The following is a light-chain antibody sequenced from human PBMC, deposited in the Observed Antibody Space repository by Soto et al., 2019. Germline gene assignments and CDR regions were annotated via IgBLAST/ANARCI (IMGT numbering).Light chain of an antibody. CDR3: QQYNSYPWT. V-gene: IGKV1-5*01. CDR1: QSISNW. J-gene: IGKJ1*01. Sequence: DIQMTQSPSTLSASVGDRVTITCRASQSISNWLAWYQQKPGKAPKLLIYDVSRLESGVPSRFSGSGSGTEFIITISSLQPDYFATYYCQQYNSYPWTFGQGTKVEIK. CDR2: DVS.